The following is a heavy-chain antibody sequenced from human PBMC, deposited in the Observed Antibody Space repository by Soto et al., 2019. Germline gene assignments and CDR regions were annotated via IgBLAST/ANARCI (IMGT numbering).Heavy chain of an antibody. Sequence: GGSLRLSCAASGFTFSSYAMSWVRQAPGKGLEWVSAISGSGGSTYYADSVKGRFTISRDNSKNTLYLQMNSLRAEDTAVYYCAKDRSSYYYDYFWGIYLFDYWGQGTLVTVPS. CDR3: AKDRSSYYYDYFWGIYLFDY. V-gene: IGHV3-23*01. CDR1: GFTFSSYA. J-gene: IGHJ4*02. CDR2: ISGSGGST. D-gene: IGHD3-16*02.